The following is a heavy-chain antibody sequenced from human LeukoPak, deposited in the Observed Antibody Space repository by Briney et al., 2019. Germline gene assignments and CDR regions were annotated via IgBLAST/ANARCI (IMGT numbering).Heavy chain of an antibody. CDR1: GYTFTGYY. J-gene: IGHJ4*02. D-gene: IGHD4-11*01. CDR2: INPNSGGT. CDR3: ARLTTVTKFDY. Sequence: ASVKVSFTASGYTFTGYYMDWVRQAPGQGLEWMGRINPNSGGTNYAQKFQGRVTMTRDTSISTAYMELSRLRSDDTAVSYCARLTTVTKFDYWGQGTLVTVSS. V-gene: IGHV1-2*06.